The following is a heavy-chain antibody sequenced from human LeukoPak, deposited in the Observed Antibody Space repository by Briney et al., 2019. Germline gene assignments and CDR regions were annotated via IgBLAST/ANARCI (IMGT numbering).Heavy chain of an antibody. CDR1: GFPFSSYA. CDR2: ISGSGDDT. V-gene: IGHV3-23*01. J-gene: IGHJ4*02. Sequence: GGSLRLSCVVSGFPFSSYAMSWVRQAPGKGLEWVSGISGSGDDTYYAASVRGRFIVSRDTSKNTLYLQMNSLRAEDTAVYYCARQTHRGYYFDYWGQGTLVTVSS. CDR3: ARQTHRGYYFDY.